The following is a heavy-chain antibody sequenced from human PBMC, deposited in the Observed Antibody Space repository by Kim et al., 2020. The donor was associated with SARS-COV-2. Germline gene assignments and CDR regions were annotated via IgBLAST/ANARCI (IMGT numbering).Heavy chain of an antibody. V-gene: IGHV3-33*01. D-gene: IGHD5-12*01. CDR1: GFTFSGYG. CDR3: ARQITGYSMRFDS. J-gene: IGHJ5*01. Sequence: GGSLRLSCAASGFTFSGYGMSWVRQAPGKGLEWVAVISHGGDSKYYANSVKGRFTISRDTSKSTLFLQFISLRVDDTAIYYCARQITGYSMRFDSWG. CDR2: ISHGGDSK.